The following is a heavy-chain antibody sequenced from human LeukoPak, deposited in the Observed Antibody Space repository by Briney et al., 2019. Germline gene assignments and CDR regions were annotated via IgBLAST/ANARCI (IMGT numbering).Heavy chain of an antibody. Sequence: GGSLRLSCTGSGFTFGAHSMAWVRQAPGKGLEWVGFIRSKAYGGTTEYAASVKGRFTISRDDSKSIAYLQMNSLKTEDTAVYYCTRDSTVTTGYWGQGTLVTVSS. D-gene: IGHD4-17*01. CDR3: TRDSTVTTGY. V-gene: IGHV3-49*04. CDR2: IRSKAYGGTT. J-gene: IGHJ4*02. CDR1: GFTFGAHS.